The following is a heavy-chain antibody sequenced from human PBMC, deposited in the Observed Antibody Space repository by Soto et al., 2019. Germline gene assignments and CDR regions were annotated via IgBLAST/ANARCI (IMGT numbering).Heavy chain of an antibody. D-gene: IGHD1-26*01. V-gene: IGHV4-34*12. CDR3: ARQRPTDGRWEFANYYGMDV. CDR1: GGSFSAYY. J-gene: IGHJ6*02. Sequence: SETLSLTCAVYGGSFSAYYWSWVRQLPEKGLEWIGEIIHSESTKYNPSLKSRVTISVDTSKNQFSLKLSSVTAADTAVYYCARQRPTDGRWEFANYYGMDVWGQGTPVTVSS. CDR2: IIHSEST.